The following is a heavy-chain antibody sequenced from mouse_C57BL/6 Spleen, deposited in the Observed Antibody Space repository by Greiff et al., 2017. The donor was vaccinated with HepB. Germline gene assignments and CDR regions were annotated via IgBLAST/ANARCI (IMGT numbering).Heavy chain of an antibody. J-gene: IGHJ4*01. CDR1: GYAFSSSW. CDR3: ARLPTVVACDYAMDD. D-gene: IGHD1-1*01. Sequence: QVQLQLSGPELVKPGASVKISCKASGYAFSSSWMNWVKQRPGKGLEWIGPIYHGDGDTNSNGKFKGKATLTAAKSSSPASMQLSSLTYEDSAVYFCARLPTVVACDYAMDDWGQGTSVTISS. V-gene: IGHV1-82*01. CDR2: IYHGDGDT.